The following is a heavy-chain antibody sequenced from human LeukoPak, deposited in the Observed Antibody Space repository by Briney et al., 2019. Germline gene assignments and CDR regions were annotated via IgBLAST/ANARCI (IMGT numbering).Heavy chain of an antibody. Sequence: RGESLQISCQGSGTSFIGSWIGWVRQLPGKGLEWMGIISPVDSDARYSPSFQGQVTISADKSISTAYLRWSSLKASDTAMYYCARRYCSSTSCNPYFFDYWGQGTLVTVSS. CDR1: GTSFIGSW. J-gene: IGHJ4*02. D-gene: IGHD2-2*01. CDR2: ISPVDSDA. V-gene: IGHV5-51*01. CDR3: ARRYCSSTSCNPYFFDY.